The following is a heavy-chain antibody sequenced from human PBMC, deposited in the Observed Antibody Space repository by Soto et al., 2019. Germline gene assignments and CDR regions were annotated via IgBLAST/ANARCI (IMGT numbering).Heavy chain of an antibody. Sequence: PGGSLRLSCAASGFTVSSNYMSWVRQAPGKGLEWVSVIYSGGSTYYADSVKGRFTISRDNSKNTLYLQMNSLRAEDTAVYYCARSQPVTDWFAPWGQGTLVTVSS. V-gene: IGHV3-66*01. D-gene: IGHD4-4*01. CDR2: IYSGGST. CDR3: ARSQPVTDWFAP. CDR1: GFTVSSNY. J-gene: IGHJ5*02.